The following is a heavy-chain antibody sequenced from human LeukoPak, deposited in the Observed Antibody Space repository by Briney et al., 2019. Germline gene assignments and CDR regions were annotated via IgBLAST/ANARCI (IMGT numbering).Heavy chain of an antibody. CDR1: GGSISSGDYP. V-gene: IGHV4-30-2*01. CDR2: IFHTGHT. CDR3: ARGFYGAGSHFDY. D-gene: IGHD3-10*01. Sequence: PSQTLSLTCTVSGGSISSGDYPWSWIRQPPGKGLEWIGYIFHTGHTSYNPSLKSRVTISVDMSKNQLSLRLTSVTAADTAVYYCARGFYGAGSHFDYWGQGTLVTVSS. J-gene: IGHJ4*02.